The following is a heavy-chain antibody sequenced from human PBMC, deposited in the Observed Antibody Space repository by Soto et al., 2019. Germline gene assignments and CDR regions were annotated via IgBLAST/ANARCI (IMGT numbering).Heavy chain of an antibody. J-gene: IGHJ6*02. V-gene: IGHV4-39*01. CDR2: IYYSGST. D-gene: IGHD1-7*01. CDR1: GGSISSSSYY. Sequence: SETLSLTCTVSGGSISSSSYYWGWIRQPPGKGLEWIGSIYYSGSTYYNPSLKSRVTISVDTSKNQFSLKLSSVTAADTAVYYCARGGQLELRWSYGMDVWSQGTTVTVSS. CDR3: ARGGQLELRWSYGMDV.